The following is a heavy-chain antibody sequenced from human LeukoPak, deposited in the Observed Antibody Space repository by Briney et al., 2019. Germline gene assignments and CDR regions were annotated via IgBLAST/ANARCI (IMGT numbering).Heavy chain of an antibody. D-gene: IGHD3-10*01. CDR3: ARGFTGVIFDY. J-gene: IGHJ4*02. Sequence: SETLSLTCTVSGGSISSSSYYWGWIRQPPGKGLEWIGSIYYSGSTYYNPSLKSRVTISVDTSKNQFSLKLSSVTAADTAVYYCARGFTGVIFDYWGQGTLVTVSS. CDR1: GGSISSSSYY. V-gene: IGHV4-39*07. CDR2: IYYSGST.